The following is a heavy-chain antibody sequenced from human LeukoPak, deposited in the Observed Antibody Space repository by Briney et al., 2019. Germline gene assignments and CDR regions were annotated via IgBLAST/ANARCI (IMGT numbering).Heavy chain of an antibody. CDR1: GYTFTRNA. V-gene: IGHV1-3*04. J-gene: IGHJ4*02. D-gene: IGHD2-2*01. CDR3: ARGYCNSTSCYYFDF. Sequence: ASVKVSCKASGYTFTRNAMHWVRQAPGQRLEWMGWINTGNGNTKYSQKFQDRVTITRDTSANTAYMELSSLRSGDTAVYYCARGYCNSTSCYYFDFWGQGTLVTVSS. CDR2: INTGNGNT.